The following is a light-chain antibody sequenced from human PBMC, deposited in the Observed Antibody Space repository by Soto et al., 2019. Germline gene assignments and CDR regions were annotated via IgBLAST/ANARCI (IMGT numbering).Light chain of an antibody. J-gene: IGKJ5*01. Sequence: EIVLTQSPATLSLSPGERATLSCRASQSVKTFLVWYHQRPGQAPRLLIYDASLRAAGIPARFSGSGFGTDFTLTISSREPEDAAVYYCQQRSNWPPITFGQGTRLEIK. CDR3: QQRSNWPPIT. CDR2: DAS. CDR1: QSVKTF. V-gene: IGKV3-11*01.